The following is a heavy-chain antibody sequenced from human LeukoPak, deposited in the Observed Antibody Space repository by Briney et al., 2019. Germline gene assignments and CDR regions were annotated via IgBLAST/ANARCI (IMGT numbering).Heavy chain of an antibody. Sequence: GGSLRLSCAASGFTFSSYSMNWVRQAPGKGLEWVSYISSSSSTIYYADSVKGRFTISRDNAKNSLYLQMNSLRDEDTAVYYCAREGSGWYMARTYYYYGIDVWGQGTTVTVSS. V-gene: IGHV3-48*02. CDR3: AREGSGWYMARTYYYYGIDV. CDR2: ISSSSSTI. J-gene: IGHJ6*02. CDR1: GFTFSSYS. D-gene: IGHD6-19*01.